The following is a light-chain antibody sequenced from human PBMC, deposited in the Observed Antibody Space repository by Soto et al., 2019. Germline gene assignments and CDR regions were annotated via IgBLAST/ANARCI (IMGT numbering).Light chain of an antibody. J-gene: IGLJ1*01. CDR3: CSYAGSTTYV. Sequence: QSVLTQPPSVSGAPGERVTISCTGSSSDIGAGYRVRWYQQVPGTAPKLMIYEGSKRPSGVSNRFSGSKSGNTASLAISGLQAEDEADYYCCSYAGSTTYVFGTGTKVTVL. V-gene: IGLV1-40*01. CDR2: EGS. CDR1: SSDIGAGYR.